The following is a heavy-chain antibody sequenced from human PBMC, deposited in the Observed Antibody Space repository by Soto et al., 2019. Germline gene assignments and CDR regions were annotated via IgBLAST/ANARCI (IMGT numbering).Heavy chain of an antibody. CDR2: IYPSDSDT. CDR1: GYSFSNYW. D-gene: IGHD4-17*01. CDR3: ARHGFYGDYASNYFDP. J-gene: IGHJ5*02. Sequence: GESLKISCKGSGYSFSNYWIDWVRQMPGKGLEYIGIIYPSDSDTRYSPSFQGQVTISADKSISTAYPQWSSLKASDTAIYYCARHGFYGDYASNYFDPWGQGTLVTVSS. V-gene: IGHV5-51*01.